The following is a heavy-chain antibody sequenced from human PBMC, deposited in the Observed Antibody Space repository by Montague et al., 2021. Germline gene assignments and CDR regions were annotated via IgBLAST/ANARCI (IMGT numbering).Heavy chain of an antibody. CDR1: GGSVSTGNYY. Sequence: SDTLSLTCNVPGGSVSTGNYYWTWIRQPPGMELEGNGYIYYTGSSKYNPSLESRVTISISTSQKQFTLKLSSVTAADAAVYYCASGQLLVPYYLDSWGQGTLVTVSS. CDR3: ASGQLLVPYYLDS. V-gene: IGHV4-61*01. J-gene: IGHJ4*02. D-gene: IGHD6-19*01. CDR2: IYYTGSS.